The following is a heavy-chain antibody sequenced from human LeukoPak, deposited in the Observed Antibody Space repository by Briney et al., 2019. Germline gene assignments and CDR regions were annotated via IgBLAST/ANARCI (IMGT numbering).Heavy chain of an antibody. CDR2: ISGSGGST. Sequence: PGGSLRLSCAASGFTFSSYAMSWVRQAPGKGLEWVSAISGSGGSTYYADSVKGRFTISRDNAKNSLYLQMNSLRAEDTALYYCARLEEAVAGTLGYWGQGTLVTVSS. V-gene: IGHV3-23*01. CDR1: GFTFSSYA. J-gene: IGHJ4*02. D-gene: IGHD6-19*01. CDR3: ARLEEAVAGTLGY.